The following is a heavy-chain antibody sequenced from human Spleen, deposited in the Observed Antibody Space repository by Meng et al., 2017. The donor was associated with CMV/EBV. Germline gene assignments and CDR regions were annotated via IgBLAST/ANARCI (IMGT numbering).Heavy chain of an antibody. V-gene: IGHV5-51*01. CDR3: ARLKDCTTTSCPDY. D-gene: IGHD2-2*01. CDR2: IYPGDSDT. Sequence: GGSLRLSCKVSGYSFTTHWIGWVRQMPGKGLEWMGIIYPGDSDTRYSPSFQGQVTISADKSINTAYLEWSSLKASDTAMYYCARLKDCTTTSCPDYWGQGTLVTVSS. CDR1: GYSFTTHW. J-gene: IGHJ4*02.